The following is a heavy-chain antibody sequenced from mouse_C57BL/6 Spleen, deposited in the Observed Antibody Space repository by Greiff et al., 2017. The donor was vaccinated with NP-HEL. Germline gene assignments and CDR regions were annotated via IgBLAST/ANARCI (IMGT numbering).Heavy chain of an antibody. V-gene: IGHV1-76*01. D-gene: IGHD2-4*01. CDR3: ARDDSYLDY. CDR2: IYPGSGNT. CDR1: GYTFTDYY. Sequence: VQLQQSGAELVRPGASVKLSCKASGYTFTDYYINWVKQRPGQGLEWIARIYPGSGNTYYNEKFKGKATLTAETSSSTAYMQLSSLTSEDSAVYFCARDDSYLDYWGQGTTLTVSS. J-gene: IGHJ2*01.